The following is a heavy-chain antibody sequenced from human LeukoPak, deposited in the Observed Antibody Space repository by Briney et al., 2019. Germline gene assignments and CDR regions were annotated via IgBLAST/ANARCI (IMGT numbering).Heavy chain of an antibody. J-gene: IGHJ3*02. D-gene: IGHD2-21*02. V-gene: IGHV4-39*07. CDR2: IYYSGST. CDR3: ARDGAYCGGDCYHDAFDI. CDR1: GGSISSSSYY. Sequence: PSETLSLTCTVSGGSISSSSYYWGWIRQPPGKGLEWIGSIYYSGSTYYNPSLKSRVTISVDTSKNQFSLKLSSVTAADTAVYYCARDGAYCGGDCYHDAFDIWGQGTMVTVSS.